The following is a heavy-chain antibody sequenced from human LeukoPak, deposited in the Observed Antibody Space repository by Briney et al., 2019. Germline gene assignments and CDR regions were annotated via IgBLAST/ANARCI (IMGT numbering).Heavy chain of an antibody. Sequence: GGSLRLSCAASGFTFSSYAMSWVRQAPGKGLEWVSVIYSGGSTYYADSVKGRFTISRHNSKNTLYLQMNSLRAEDTAVYYCARETAAGTVDYWGQGTLVTVSS. J-gene: IGHJ4*02. D-gene: IGHD6-13*01. V-gene: IGHV3-53*04. CDR1: GFTFSSYA. CDR2: IYSGGST. CDR3: ARETAAGTVDY.